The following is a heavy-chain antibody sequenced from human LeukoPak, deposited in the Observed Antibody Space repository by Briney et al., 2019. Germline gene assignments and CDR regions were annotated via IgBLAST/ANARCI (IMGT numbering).Heavy chain of an antibody. CDR2: INHSGRA. D-gene: IGHD3-10*01. CDR3: ARGVDYYGV. CDR1: GGSISGYY. Sequence: SEILSLTCAVYGGSISGYYWNWIRQPPGKGLEWIGEINHSGRANYNPSLKSRVTISVDTSKKQFSLKLSSVTAADTAVYYCARGVDYYGVWGQGTLVTVSS. V-gene: IGHV4-34*01. J-gene: IGHJ4*02.